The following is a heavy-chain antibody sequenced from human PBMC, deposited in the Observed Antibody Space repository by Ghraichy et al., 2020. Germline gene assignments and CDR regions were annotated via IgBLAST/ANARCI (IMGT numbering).Heavy chain of an antibody. J-gene: IGHJ6*03. D-gene: IGHD3-22*01. CDR1: GFTFSSYA. CDR3: ARVLRYYDSSGYPTPGYYYMDV. Sequence: GGSLRLSCAASGFTFSSYAMHWVRQAPGKGLEYVSAISSNGGSTYYANSVKGRFTISRDNSKNTLYLQMGSLRAEDMAVYYCARVLRYYDSSGYPTPGYYYMDVWGKGTTVTVSS. V-gene: IGHV3-64*01. CDR2: ISSNGGST.